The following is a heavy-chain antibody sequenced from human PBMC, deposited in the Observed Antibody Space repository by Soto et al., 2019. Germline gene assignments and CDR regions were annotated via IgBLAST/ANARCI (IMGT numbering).Heavy chain of an antibody. V-gene: IGHV3-7*01. CDR1: GFTFSSYW. CDR2: IKQDGSEK. D-gene: IGHD2-2*01. J-gene: IGHJ1*01. Sequence: EVHLVESGGGLVQPGGSLRLSCAASGFTFSSYWMSWVRQAPGKGLEWVANIKQDGSEKYYVDSVKGRFTISRDNAKNSLYLQMNSLRAEDTAVYYCARSGTSYPEYFQHWGQGTLVTVSS. CDR3: ARSGTSYPEYFQH.